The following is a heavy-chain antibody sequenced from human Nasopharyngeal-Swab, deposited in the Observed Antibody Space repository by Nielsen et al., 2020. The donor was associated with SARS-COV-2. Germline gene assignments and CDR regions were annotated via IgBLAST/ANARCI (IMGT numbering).Heavy chain of an antibody. CDR3: ARGGLGNVLRFLEWSPPANYYYYMDV. Sequence: ASVKVSCKASGYTFTSYAMNWVRQAPGQGLEWMGWINTNTGNPTYAQGFTGRFVFSLDTSVSTAYLQISSLKAEDTAVYYCARGGLGNVLRFLEWSPPANYYYYMDVWGKGTTVTVSS. J-gene: IGHJ6*03. CDR1: GYTFTSYA. V-gene: IGHV7-4-1*02. D-gene: IGHD3-3*01. CDR2: INTNTGNP.